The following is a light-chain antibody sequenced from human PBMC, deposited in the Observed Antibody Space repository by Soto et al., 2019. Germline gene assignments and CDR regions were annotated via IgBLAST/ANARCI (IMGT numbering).Light chain of an antibody. V-gene: IGKV1-39*01. CDR1: QSISSY. J-gene: IGKJ5*01. Sequence: DIQMTQSPSSLSASVGARVTITCRASQSISSYLNWYQQKPGKAPKLLLYAASSLQSGVPSRFSGSRSGTDFALTISSLQPEDFATYYCQQSYSTFTITFGQGTRLEIK. CDR2: AAS. CDR3: QQSYSTFTIT.